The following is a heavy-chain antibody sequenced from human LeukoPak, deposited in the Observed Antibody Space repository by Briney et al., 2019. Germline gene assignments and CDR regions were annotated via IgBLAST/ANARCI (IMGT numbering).Heavy chain of an antibody. Sequence: SETLSLTCTVSGDSLRSYYWRWIRPPPGKGLEWIGYLYYSGSTNYNPSLKSRVTISVDTSKNQFSLKLSSVTAADTAVYYCASARFLEWLIFDYWGQGTLVTVSS. D-gene: IGHD3-3*01. CDR3: ASARFLEWLIFDY. CDR2: LYYSGST. CDR1: GDSLRSYY. V-gene: IGHV4-59*01. J-gene: IGHJ4*02.